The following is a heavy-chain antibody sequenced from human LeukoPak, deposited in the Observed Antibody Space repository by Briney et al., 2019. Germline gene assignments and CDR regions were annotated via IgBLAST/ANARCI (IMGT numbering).Heavy chain of an antibody. J-gene: IGHJ4*02. V-gene: IGHV4-39*01. CDR2: INYSGTT. CDR3: GRLFDS. Sequence: SETLSLTCTVSGGAIISDNFYWGWVGQPPGKGLEWVGSINYSGTTYYNPSLRSRLSISVDTSRTQFFLRLNSVTAADTAVYYCGRLFDSWGQGILVTVSS. CDR1: GGAIISDNFY.